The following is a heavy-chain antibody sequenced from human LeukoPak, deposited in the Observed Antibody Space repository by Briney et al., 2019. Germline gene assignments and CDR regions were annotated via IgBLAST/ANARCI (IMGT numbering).Heavy chain of an antibody. J-gene: IGHJ4*02. Sequence: SETLSLTCAVYGVSISSGNWWTWVRQPPGKGLEWIGETHRSGDTKYNPSLNGRVTISMDNSKNQLSLNLVSVTAADTAMYYCATRDQSRTFLVPLDSWGQGTLVTVSS. V-gene: IGHV4/OR15-8*02. CDR3: ATRDQSRTFLVPLDS. D-gene: IGHD3-3*02. CDR1: GVSISSGNW. CDR2: THRSGDT.